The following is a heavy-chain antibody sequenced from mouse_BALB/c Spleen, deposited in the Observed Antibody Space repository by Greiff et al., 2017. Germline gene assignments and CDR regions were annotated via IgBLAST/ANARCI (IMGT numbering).Heavy chain of an antibody. CDR1: GYTFTSYY. Sequence: QVQLQQSGAELVKPGASVKLSCKASGYTFTSYYMYWVKQRPGQGLEWIGEINPSNGGTNFNEKFKSKATLTVDKSSSTAYMQLSSLTSEDSAVYCCTRWGISWFAYWGQGTLVTVSA. J-gene: IGHJ3*01. V-gene: IGHV1S81*02. CDR2: INPSNGGT. CDR3: TRWGISWFAY.